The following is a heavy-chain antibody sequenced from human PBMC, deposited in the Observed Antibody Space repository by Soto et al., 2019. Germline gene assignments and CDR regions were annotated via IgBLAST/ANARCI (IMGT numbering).Heavy chain of an antibody. CDR2: IYRDVDK. Sequence: SGPTLVNPPQTLTLTCTFSGFSLSTSGVGVGWIRQPPGEALEWLALIYRDVDKRYSPSLKSRLTITKVIFKNQVVLTMTNMDPVVTATYYRAHRPPERGLATFDPWGQGTLVTVSS. D-gene: IGHD1-1*01. V-gene: IGHV2-5*02. J-gene: IGHJ5*02. CDR3: AHRPPERGLATFDP. CDR1: GFSLSTSGVG.